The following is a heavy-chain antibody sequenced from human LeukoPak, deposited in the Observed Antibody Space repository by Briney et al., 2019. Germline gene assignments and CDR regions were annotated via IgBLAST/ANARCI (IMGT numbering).Heavy chain of an antibody. Sequence: ASVKVSCKASGYTFTGYYMLWVRQAPGQGLEWMGWINPSSGGTNYAQKFQGRVTMTRDTSITTAYMELSRLRSDDTAVYYCARDPITFGGVIVITEILGMDVWGQGTTVTVSS. CDR3: ARDPITFGGVIVITEILGMDV. V-gene: IGHV1-2*02. J-gene: IGHJ6*02. D-gene: IGHD3-16*02. CDR1: GYTFTGYY. CDR2: INPSSGGT.